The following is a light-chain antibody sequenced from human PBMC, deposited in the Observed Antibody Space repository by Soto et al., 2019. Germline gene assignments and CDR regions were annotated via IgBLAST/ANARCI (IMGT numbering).Light chain of an antibody. J-gene: IGKJ1*01. CDR3: QHYNSYSEA. Sequence: DIQITQSPSTLSGSVGDRVTITCRASQTISSWLAWYQQKPGKAPKLLIYKASTLKSGVPSRFSGSGAGTEFTRTISSLQPDDVATDYCQHYNSYSEAFGQGTKVDIK. V-gene: IGKV1-5*03. CDR2: KAS. CDR1: QTISSW.